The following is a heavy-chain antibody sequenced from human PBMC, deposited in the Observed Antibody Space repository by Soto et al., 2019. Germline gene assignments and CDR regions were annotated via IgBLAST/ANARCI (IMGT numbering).Heavy chain of an antibody. D-gene: IGHD6-13*01. Sequence: GGSSQIGSTNYTTSLKSRVTISVDTSKNQFSLKVTSVTAADTAVYYCARGGSSSWYGFYFFDNWGPGTLVTVSS. CDR3: ARGGSSSWYGFYFFDN. J-gene: IGHJ4*02. CDR2: SSQIGST. V-gene: IGHV4-4*02.